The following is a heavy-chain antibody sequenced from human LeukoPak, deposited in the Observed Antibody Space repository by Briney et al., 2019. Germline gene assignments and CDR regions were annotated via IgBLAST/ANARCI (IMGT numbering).Heavy chain of an antibody. V-gene: IGHV3-9*01. CDR2: ISRNSGSI. CDR1: GFTFDDYA. D-gene: IGHD1-26*01. Sequence: GGSLRLSCAASGFTFDDYAMHGVRQAPGKGLEWVSGISRNSGSIGYQDSVKGRFTISRDNAKNSLYLQMNSLRAEDTALYYCTKDRMGATTRVCDYWGQGTLVTVSS. CDR3: TKDRMGATTRVCDY. J-gene: IGHJ4*02.